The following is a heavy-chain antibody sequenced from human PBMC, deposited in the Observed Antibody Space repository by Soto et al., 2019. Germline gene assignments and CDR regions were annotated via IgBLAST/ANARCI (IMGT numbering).Heavy chain of an antibody. CDR3: AREVEVHTPVFGL. J-gene: IGHJ4*02. Sequence: QVQLVQSGAEVKRPGSSVKVSCKASGGTFNNYAINWVRQAPGQGLEWMGDISPMFGKANYAQKFQGRVKSTPDDSTATAYLELSSLRSEDTALYYCAREVEVHTPVFGLWGQGSLVTVSS. D-gene: IGHD3-3*01. CDR2: ISPMFGKA. CDR1: GGTFNNYA. V-gene: IGHV1-69*01.